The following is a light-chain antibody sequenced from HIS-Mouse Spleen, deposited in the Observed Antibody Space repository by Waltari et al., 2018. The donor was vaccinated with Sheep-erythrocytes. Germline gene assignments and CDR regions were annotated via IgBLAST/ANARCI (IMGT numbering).Light chain of an antibody. CDR1: SSNIGSNT. Sequence: QSVLTQPPSASGTPGQRVTISCSGSSSNIGSNTVNWYQPLPGTAPKLPIYRHNQRPAGVPDRFSGAKSGTSASLAISGLQSEDEADYYCAAWDDSLNGPVFGGGTKLTVL. CDR3: AAWDDSLNGPV. CDR2: RHN. V-gene: IGLV1-44*01. J-gene: IGLJ3*02.